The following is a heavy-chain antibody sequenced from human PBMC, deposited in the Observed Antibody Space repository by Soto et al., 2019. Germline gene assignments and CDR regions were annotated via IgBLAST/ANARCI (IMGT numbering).Heavy chain of an antibody. J-gene: IGHJ5*02. CDR1: GYTFTSYY. D-gene: IGHD3-16*02. Sequence: ASVKVSCKASGYTFTSYYMHWVRQAPGQGLEWMGIINPSSGSTSYAQKFQGRVTMTRDTSTSTVYMELSSLRSEDTAVYYCARDRVTFGGVIANNWFDPWGQGTLVTVSS. CDR3: ARDRVTFGGVIANNWFDP. CDR2: INPSSGST. V-gene: IGHV1-46*01.